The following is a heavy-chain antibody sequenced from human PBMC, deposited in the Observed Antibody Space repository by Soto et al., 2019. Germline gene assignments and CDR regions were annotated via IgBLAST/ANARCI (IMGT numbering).Heavy chain of an antibody. J-gene: IGHJ6*02. CDR2: LSGSGSST. Sequence: EVQLLEAEGGLVQPGRSLRLSCAASGFIFSDYAMSWVRQAPGKGLEWVSALSGSGSSTYYADSVKGRFTISRDNLKNTVSLQMNNLTDEDTAVYYCAKGGVTRSYYYAMDVWGQGTTVTVSS. CDR1: GFIFSDYA. V-gene: IGHV3-23*01. CDR3: AKGGVTRSYYYAMDV.